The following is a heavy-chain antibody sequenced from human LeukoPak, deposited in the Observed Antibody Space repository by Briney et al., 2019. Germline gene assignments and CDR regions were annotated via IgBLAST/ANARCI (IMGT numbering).Heavy chain of an antibody. V-gene: IGHV5-51*01. Sequence: GESLKISCKGSGYSFTSYWIGWVRQMPGKGLEWMGIIYPGDSDTRYSPSFQGQVTISADKSISTAYLQWSSLKASDTAMYYCARQRPNYYYDSSGSPLRAGAFDIWGQGTMVTVSS. CDR1: GYSFTSYW. CDR3: ARQRPNYYYDSSGSPLRAGAFDI. CDR2: IYPGDSDT. J-gene: IGHJ3*02. D-gene: IGHD3-22*01.